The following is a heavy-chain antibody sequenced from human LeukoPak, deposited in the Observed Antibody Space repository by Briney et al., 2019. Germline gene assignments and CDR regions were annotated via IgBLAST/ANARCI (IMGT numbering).Heavy chain of an antibody. CDR2: IYYSGST. V-gene: IGHV4-59*08. Sequence: SETLPLTCTVSGGSISSYYWSWIRQPPGKGLEWIGYIYYSGSTNYNPSLKSRVTISVDTSKNQFSLKLSSVTAADTAVYYCASIPYYYDSSGYFWGQGTLVTVSS. J-gene: IGHJ4*02. D-gene: IGHD3-22*01. CDR3: ASIPYYYDSSGYF. CDR1: GGSISSYY.